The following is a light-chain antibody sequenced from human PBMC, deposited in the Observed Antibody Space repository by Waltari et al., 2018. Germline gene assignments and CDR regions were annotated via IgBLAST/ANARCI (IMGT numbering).Light chain of an antibody. CDR2: YDS. V-gene: IGLV3-21*04. Sequence: SYVVTQSPSVSVAPGETARMPCGGDNTGSKSVHCYQQRPGQAPVLVISYDSDRPSGIPERFSGANSGNTATLTISWVEAEDEADYYCLVWHSTIDHQGVFGGGTKLTVL. CDR1: NTGSKS. J-gene: IGLJ2*01. CDR3: LVWHSTIDHQGV.